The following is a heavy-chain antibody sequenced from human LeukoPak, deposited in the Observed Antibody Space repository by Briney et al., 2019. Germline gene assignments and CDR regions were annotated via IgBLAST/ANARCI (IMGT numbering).Heavy chain of an antibody. V-gene: IGHV1-69*13. CDR3: ARAYYYDSSGYYLKTDY. CDR2: IIPIFGTA. D-gene: IGHD3-22*01. J-gene: IGHJ4*02. Sequence: SVKVSCKASGGTFSSYAISWVRQAPGQGLEWMGGIIPIFGTANYAQKFQGRVTITADESTSTAYMELSSLRSEDTAVYYCARAYYYDSSGYYLKTDYWGQGTLVTVSS. CDR1: GGTFSSYA.